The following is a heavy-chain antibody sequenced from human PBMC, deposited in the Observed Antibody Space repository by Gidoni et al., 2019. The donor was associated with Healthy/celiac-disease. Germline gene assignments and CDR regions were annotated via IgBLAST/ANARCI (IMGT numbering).Heavy chain of an antibody. CDR3: AKDQGGATSDY. CDR1: GFTFSSYG. D-gene: IGHD1-26*01. CDR2: ISYDGSNK. J-gene: IGHJ4*02. V-gene: IGHV3-30*18. Sequence: QVQLVESGGGVVQPGRSLRLSWAASGFTFSSYGMHWVRQAPGKGLEWVAVISYDGSNKYYADSVKGRFTISRDNSKNTLYLQMNSLRAEDTAVYYCAKDQGGATSDYWGQGTLVTVSS.